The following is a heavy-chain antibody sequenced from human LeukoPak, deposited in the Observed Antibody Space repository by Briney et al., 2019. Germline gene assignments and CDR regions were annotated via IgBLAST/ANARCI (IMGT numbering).Heavy chain of an antibody. CDR1: GDSISSRSDY. J-gene: IGHJ4*02. Sequence: PSETLSLTCTVSGDSISSRSDYWGCIRQPTGKGLEWIGNIYYDGTTYYNPSLKSRVTISVDTSKNQFSLKLNSVTAADTAVYYCARDRHYGDFDYWGQGTLVTVSS. CDR2: IYYDGTT. V-gene: IGHV4-39*07. CDR3: ARDRHYGDFDY. D-gene: IGHD4-17*01.